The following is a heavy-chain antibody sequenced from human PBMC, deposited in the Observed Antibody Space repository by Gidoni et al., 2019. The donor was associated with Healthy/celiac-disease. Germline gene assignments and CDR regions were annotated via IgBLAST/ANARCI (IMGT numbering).Heavy chain of an antibody. V-gene: IGHV4-61*02. CDR3: AREKLGYCTNGVCYKPTQNWFDP. CDR1: GGSISSGSYY. J-gene: IGHJ5*02. Sequence: QVQLQESGPGLVKPSQTLSLTCTVSGGSISSGSYYWSWIRQPAGKGLEWIGRIYTSGSTNYNPSLKSRVTISVDTSKNQFSLKLSSVTAADTAVYYCAREKLGYCTNGVCYKPTQNWFDPWGQGTLVTVSS. D-gene: IGHD2-8*01. CDR2: IYTSGST.